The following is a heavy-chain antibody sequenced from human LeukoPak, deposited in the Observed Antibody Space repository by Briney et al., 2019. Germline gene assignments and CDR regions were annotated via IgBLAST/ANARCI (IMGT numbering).Heavy chain of an antibody. CDR1: GGTFSSYA. J-gene: IGHJ5*02. D-gene: IGHD2-2*01. CDR3: ARDLVGYCSSTSCSPRPQNWFDP. CDR2: INPNSGGT. V-gene: IGHV1-2*02. Sequence: GASVKVSCKASGGTFSSYAISWVRQAPGQGLEWMGWINPNSGGTNYAQKFQGRVTMTRDTSISTAYMELSRLRSDDTAVYYCARDLVGYCSSTSCSPRPQNWFDPWGQGTLVTVSS.